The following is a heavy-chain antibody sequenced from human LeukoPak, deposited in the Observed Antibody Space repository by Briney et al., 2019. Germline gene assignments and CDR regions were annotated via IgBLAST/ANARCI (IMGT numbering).Heavy chain of an antibody. J-gene: IGHJ4*02. Sequence: SQTLSLTCAVSGGSISSGGYSWSWIRQPPGKGLEWIGYIYHSGSTYYNPSLKSRVTISVDRSKNQFSLKLSSVTAADTAVYYCASSNPDYGDLYDYWGQGTLVTVSS. D-gene: IGHD4-17*01. CDR2: IYHSGST. CDR3: ASSNPDYGDLYDY. V-gene: IGHV4-30-2*01. CDR1: GGSISSGGYS.